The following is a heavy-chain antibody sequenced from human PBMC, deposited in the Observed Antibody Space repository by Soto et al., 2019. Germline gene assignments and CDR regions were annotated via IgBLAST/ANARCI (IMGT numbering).Heavy chain of an antibody. CDR3: AKDGRDSGSCPFDY. CDR2: ISYDGSNK. Sequence: PGGSLRLSCAASGFTFSSYGMHWVRQAPGKGLEWVAVISYDGSNKYYADSVKGRFTISRDNSKNTLYLQMNSLRAEDTAVYYCAKDGRDSGSCPFDYWGQATLVTVSS. CDR1: GFTFSSYG. D-gene: IGHD1-26*01. J-gene: IGHJ4*02. V-gene: IGHV3-30*18.